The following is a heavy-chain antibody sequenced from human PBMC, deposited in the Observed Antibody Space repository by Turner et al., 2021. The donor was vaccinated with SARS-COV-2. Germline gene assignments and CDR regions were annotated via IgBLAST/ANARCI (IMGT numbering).Heavy chain of an antibody. CDR2: ISYSGIP. CDR3: ARDPSGTIPRGLFDS. D-gene: IGHD3-10*01. Sequence: QVQLQESGSGLVNRSETLSLTCTVSGDSINSYYWNCIRQAPGKELEWIGYISYSGIPNYNPVLRSRIAISLDKSKKQFPLRLSSGTAADTAVYFCARDPSGTIPRGLFDSWGQGALVTVSS. J-gene: IGHJ4*02. CDR1: GDSINSYY. V-gene: IGHV4-59*01.